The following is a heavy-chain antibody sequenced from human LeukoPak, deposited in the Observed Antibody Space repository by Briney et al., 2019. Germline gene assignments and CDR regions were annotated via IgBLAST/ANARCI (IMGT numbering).Heavy chain of an antibody. V-gene: IGHV7-4-1*02. CDR2: INTNTGNP. D-gene: IGHD5-18*01. CDR3: ARSWIQLWFPDSFVY. J-gene: IGHJ4*02. Sequence: ASVKVSCKASGYTFTSYAMNWVRQAPGQGLEWMGWINTNTGNPTYAQGFTGRFVFSLDTSVSTAYLQISSLKAEDTAVYYCARSWIQLWFPDSFVYWGQGTLVTVSS. CDR1: GYTFTSYA.